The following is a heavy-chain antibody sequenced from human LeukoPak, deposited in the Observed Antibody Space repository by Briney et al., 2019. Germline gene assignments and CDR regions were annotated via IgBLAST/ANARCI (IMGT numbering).Heavy chain of an antibody. CDR2: IYYSGST. J-gene: IGHJ4*02. CDR3: ARSPRGTGIDY. CDR1: GGSISSYY. Sequence: PSETLSLTXTVSGGSISSYYWSWIRQPPGKGLEWIGYIYYSGSTYYNPSLKSRVTISVDTSKNQFSLKLSSVTAADTAVYYCARSPRGTGIDYWGQGTLVTVSS. V-gene: IGHV4-59*12. D-gene: IGHD3-10*01.